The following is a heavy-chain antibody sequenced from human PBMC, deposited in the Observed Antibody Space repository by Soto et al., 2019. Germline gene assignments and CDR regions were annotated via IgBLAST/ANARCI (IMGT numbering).Heavy chain of an antibody. CDR1: GFTFSSHS. V-gene: IGHV3-21*01. J-gene: IGHJ6*02. Sequence: GGSLRLSCAASGFTFSSHSMNWVRQAPGKGVEWVSSISSSGSYIYYADSVKGRFTISRDNAKNSLYLQMNSLRAEDTAVYYCARDLGYCSGGSCYKTAAYYYYGMDVWGQGT. CDR2: ISSSGSYI. D-gene: IGHD2-15*01. CDR3: ARDLGYCSGGSCYKTAAYYYYGMDV.